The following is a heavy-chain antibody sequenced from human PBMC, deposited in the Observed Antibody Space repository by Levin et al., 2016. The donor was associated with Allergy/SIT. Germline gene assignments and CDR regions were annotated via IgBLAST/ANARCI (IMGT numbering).Heavy chain of an antibody. J-gene: IGHJ4*02. Sequence: ESLKISCKGSGYSFTSYWISWVRQMPGKGLEWMGRIDPSDSYTNYSPSFQGHVTISADKSISTAYLQWSSLKASDTAMYYCASAGIAVAGRPRWIDYWGQGTLVTVSS. V-gene: IGHV5-10-1*01. CDR1: GYSFTSYW. CDR3: ASAGIAVAGRPRWIDY. CDR2: IDPSDSYT. D-gene: IGHD6-19*01.